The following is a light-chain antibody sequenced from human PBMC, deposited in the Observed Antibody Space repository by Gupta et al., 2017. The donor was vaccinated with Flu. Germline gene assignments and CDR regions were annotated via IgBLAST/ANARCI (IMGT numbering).Light chain of an antibody. CDR2: DAS. CDR1: QNVSNY. CDR3: QQRDNWPPFT. J-gene: IGKJ3*01. V-gene: IGKV3-11*01. Sequence: EIVLTQSPATLSLSPGERATLSCRASQNVSNYFAWYQQKSGQAPRLLIYDASNRDTGIPASIHGGGSGKNLSLTTSSRDQEDFAGYYYQQRDNWPPFTFGRGTNVDFK.